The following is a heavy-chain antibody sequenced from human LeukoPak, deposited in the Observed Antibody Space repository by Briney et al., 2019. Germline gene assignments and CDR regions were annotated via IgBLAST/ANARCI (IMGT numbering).Heavy chain of an antibody. D-gene: IGHD1-26*01. CDR3: ARDRRGSFYTFDL. CDR2: VSLTGAT. J-gene: IGHJ3*01. V-gene: IGHV4-59*01. CDR1: GASINGYF. Sequence: SETLSLTCSVSGASINGYFWNWVRQTPEKGLEWVGYVSLTGATTTNPTLKSRVSITIDTSKSQISLTMTSVTAADSALYYCARDRRGSFYTFDLWGPGTIVSVS.